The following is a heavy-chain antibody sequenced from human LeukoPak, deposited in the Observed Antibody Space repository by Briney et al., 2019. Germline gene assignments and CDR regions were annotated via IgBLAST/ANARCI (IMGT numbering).Heavy chain of an antibody. J-gene: IGHJ4*02. V-gene: IGHV4-39*01. D-gene: IGHD5-24*01. CDR2: IYYSGST. CDR3: ARTMRNLSRMAGPGGLFDY. Sequence: SETLSLTCTVSGGSISSSSYYWGWIRQPPGKGLEWIGSIYYSGSTYYNPSLKSRVTISVDTSKNQFSLKLSSVTAADTAVYYCARTMRNLSRMAGPGGLFDYWGQGTLVTVSS. CDR1: GGSISSSSYY.